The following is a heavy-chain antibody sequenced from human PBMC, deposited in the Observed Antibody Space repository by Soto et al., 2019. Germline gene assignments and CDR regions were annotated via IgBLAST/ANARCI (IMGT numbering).Heavy chain of an antibody. CDR3: ARGTQGDS. Sequence: QVQLRESGPGLVKPSETLSLSCTVSGASITSYYWSRIRQPPGKGLEWIGYVYYSGSSNYNPSLKSRVAISVDTSKNQFSLKVSSVTAADTAMYYCARGTQGDSWGQGTLVTVSS. V-gene: IGHV4-59*01. CDR1: GASITSYY. CDR2: VYYSGSS. J-gene: IGHJ4*02.